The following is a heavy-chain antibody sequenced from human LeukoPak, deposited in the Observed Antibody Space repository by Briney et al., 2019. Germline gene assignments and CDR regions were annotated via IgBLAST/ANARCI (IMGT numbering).Heavy chain of an antibody. J-gene: IGHJ4*02. CDR3: ARGAVRGNTNFDY. CDR2: AYYRSKWYI. D-gene: IGHD3-10*01. CDR1: GDSVSRNSAA. V-gene: IGHV6-1*01. Sequence: SQTLSLTCAISGDSVSRNSAAWNWIRQSPSRGLEWLGRAYYRSKWYIDYAVSVNGRITITPDTSKNQFSLQLNSVTPEDTAVYSCARGAVRGNTNFDYWGQGTLVTVSS.